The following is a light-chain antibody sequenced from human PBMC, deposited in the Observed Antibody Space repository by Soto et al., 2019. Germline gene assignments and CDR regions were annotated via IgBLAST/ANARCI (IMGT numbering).Light chain of an antibody. CDR1: QSISNN. CDR2: GAS. Sequence: EIVMTQSPVTLSASPGERATLSCRASQSISNNLAWHQQKPGQAPRLLIYGASTRATGIPARFSGSGSGTEFTLTISSLQSEDFAVYYCHHYNNWPHTFGQGTKLEI. V-gene: IGKV3-15*01. J-gene: IGKJ2*01. CDR3: HHYNNWPHT.